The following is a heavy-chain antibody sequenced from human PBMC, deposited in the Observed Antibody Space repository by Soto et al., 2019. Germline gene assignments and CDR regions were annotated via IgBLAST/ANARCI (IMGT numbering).Heavy chain of an antibody. CDR3: ARVLGWGHSPDGFDY. CDR2: ISAYNGNT. CDR1: GYTFTSYG. Sequence: QVQLVPSGAEVKKPGASVKDSCKASGYTFTSYGISWVRQAPGQGLEWMGWISAYNGNTHYAPKPQSRVTMNTDTSTSTAYRELRSLRSDDTAVYYCARVLGWGHSPDGFDYWGQGTLVTVAS. D-gene: IGHD1-26*01. V-gene: IGHV1-18*01. J-gene: IGHJ4*02.